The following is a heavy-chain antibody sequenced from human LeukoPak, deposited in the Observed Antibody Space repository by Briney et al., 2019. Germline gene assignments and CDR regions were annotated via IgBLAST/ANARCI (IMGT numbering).Heavy chain of an antibody. D-gene: IGHD3-22*01. CDR1: GYSISSGYY. J-gene: IGHJ4*02. V-gene: IGHV4-38-2*02. CDR2: IYHSGST. CDR3: ARIMILLDSSGYASPPYFDY. Sequence: SETLSLTCTVSGYSISSGYYWGWIRQPPGKGLEWIGSIYHSGSTYYNPSLKSRVTISVDTSKNQFSLKLSSVTAADTAVYYCARIMILLDSSGYASPPYFDYWGQGALVTVSS.